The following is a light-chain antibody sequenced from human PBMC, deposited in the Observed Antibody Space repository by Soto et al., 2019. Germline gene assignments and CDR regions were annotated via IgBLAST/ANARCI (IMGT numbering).Light chain of an antibody. Sequence: QAVVTQPPSASGTPGQRVTISCSGGSSNIGRNSVNWYKQLPGTPPKPLIYTNDQRPSGVPDRFSGSKSGTSASLAISGLQSEDEADYYCAAWDDSLIGWVFGGGTKLTVL. CDR1: SSNIGRNS. CDR3: AAWDDSLIGWV. J-gene: IGLJ3*02. CDR2: TND. V-gene: IGLV1-44*01.